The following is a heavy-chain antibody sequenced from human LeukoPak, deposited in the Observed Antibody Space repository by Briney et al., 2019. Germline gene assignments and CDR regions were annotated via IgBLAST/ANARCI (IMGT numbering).Heavy chain of an antibody. Sequence: SETLSLTCAVHGGSFSGYYWSWIRQPPGKGLEWIGEINHSGSTNYNPSLKSRVTISVDTSKNQFSLKLSSVTAADTAVYYCASPYSSWGQGTLVTVSS. CDR1: GGSFSGYY. CDR2: INHSGST. D-gene: IGHD5-18*01. CDR3: ASPYSS. J-gene: IGHJ5*02. V-gene: IGHV4-34*01.